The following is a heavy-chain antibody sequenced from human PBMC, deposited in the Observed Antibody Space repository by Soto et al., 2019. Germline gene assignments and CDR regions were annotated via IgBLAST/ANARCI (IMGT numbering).Heavy chain of an antibody. CDR3: ARGVSAGDDY. CDR2: MEPSTGRT. J-gene: IGHJ4*02. CDR1: GYSFTSLD. V-gene: IGHV1-8*01. Sequence: QVQLVQSGAEVREPGASVKVSCKASGYSFTSLDINWVRQTAGQGLEWMGWMEPSTGRTGYAQKFQGRVTMTRDTSINTAYMELTTRTSDATAFYYCARGVSAGDDYWGQGTLVIVSS. D-gene: IGHD1-26*01.